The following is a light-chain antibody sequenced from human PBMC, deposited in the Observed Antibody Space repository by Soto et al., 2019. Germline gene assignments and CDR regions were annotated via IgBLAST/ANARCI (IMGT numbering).Light chain of an antibody. Sequence: DIQMTQSPSTLPASVGDRVTITCRASQSIDRWVAWYQQKPGKAPKLLIYDASSLESGVPSRFSGRGSGTQFTLTISSLQPDDFATYYCQPYNSFSGTFGPGTKVDIK. V-gene: IGKV1-5*01. CDR2: DAS. J-gene: IGKJ1*01. CDR3: QPYNSFSGT. CDR1: QSIDRW.